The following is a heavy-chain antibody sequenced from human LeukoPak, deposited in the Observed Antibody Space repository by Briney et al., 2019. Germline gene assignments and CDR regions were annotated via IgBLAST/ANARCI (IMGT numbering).Heavy chain of an antibody. CDR1: GASITSSHW. D-gene: IGHD6-19*01. CDR2: IHDSGTT. V-gene: IGHV4-4*02. CDR3: VRSLSVAGMA. Sequence: PSGTLSLTCAVSGASITSSHWRGWARQPPGEGLEWIGEIHDSGTTDYNPALKSRVTISVDTSKNQFSLKLSSVTAADTAVYYCVRSLSVAGMAWGQGTLVTVSS. J-gene: IGHJ5*02.